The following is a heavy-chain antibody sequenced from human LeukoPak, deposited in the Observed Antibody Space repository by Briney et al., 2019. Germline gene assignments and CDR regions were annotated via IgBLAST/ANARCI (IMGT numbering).Heavy chain of an antibody. CDR3: ARDWGYYDSTGTYHGVSWFDS. CDR1: GYSFTSYW. D-gene: IGHD1-7*01. V-gene: IGHV5-51*01. CDR2: IYPGDSDT. J-gene: IGHJ5*01. Sequence: GESLKISCKGSGYSFTSYWIGWVRQMPGKGLEWMGIIYPGDSDTRYSPSFQGQVTISADKSISTAYLQWSSLESDDTAVYYCARDWGYYDSTGTYHGVSWFDSWGQGTLVTVSS.